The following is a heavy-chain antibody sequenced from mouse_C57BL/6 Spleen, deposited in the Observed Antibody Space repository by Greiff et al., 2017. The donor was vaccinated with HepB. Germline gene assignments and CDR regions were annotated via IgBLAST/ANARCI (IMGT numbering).Heavy chain of an antibody. D-gene: IGHD4-1*01. Sequence: EVKLVESGGGLVKPGGSLNLSGAASGFTFVTYGMNWFGQAPEKGRVWVAYISSGSSTIYYAATVKGRFTISRDNAKNTLFLQMTSLRSEDTAMYYCARNWAAYWGQGTLVTVSA. CDR3: ARNWAAY. CDR1: GFTFVTYG. V-gene: IGHV5-17*01. CDR2: ISSGSSTI. J-gene: IGHJ3*01.